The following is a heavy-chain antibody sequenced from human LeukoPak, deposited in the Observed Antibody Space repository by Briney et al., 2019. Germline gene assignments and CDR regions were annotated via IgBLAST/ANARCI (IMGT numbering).Heavy chain of an antibody. CDR1: GGSISSYY. V-gene: IGHV4-59*01. CDR3: ARVGGKYEAFDI. D-gene: IGHD4-23*01. J-gene: IGHJ3*02. CDR2: IYYSGST. Sequence: PSETLSLTCTVSGGSISSYYWSWIRQPPGKGLEWIGYIYYSGSTNYNPSLKSRVTISVDTSKNQFSLKLSSVTAADTAVYYCARVGGKYEAFDIWGQGTMVTVSS.